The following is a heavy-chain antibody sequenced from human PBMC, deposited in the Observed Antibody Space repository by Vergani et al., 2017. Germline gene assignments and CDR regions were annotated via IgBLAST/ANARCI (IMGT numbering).Heavy chain of an antibody. Sequence: QVPLVQSGAEVKKPGAPVKVFCKASGYTFTSYGNSWVRQAPGQGVEWMGWSSAYNGNTNFAQKLQGRVTMTTDTSTRTAYMGLRSLRSDDTAVYYGARVFSSSRYYYYYYGMDVWGQGTTVTVSS. CDR3: ARVFSSSRYYYYYYGMDV. D-gene: IGHD6-6*01. CDR1: GYTFTSYG. V-gene: IGHV1-18*01. CDR2: SSAYNGNT. J-gene: IGHJ6*02.